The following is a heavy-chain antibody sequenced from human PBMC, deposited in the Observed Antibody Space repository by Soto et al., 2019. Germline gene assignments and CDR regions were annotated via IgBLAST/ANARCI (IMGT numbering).Heavy chain of an antibody. J-gene: IGHJ4*02. CDR1: GGSVNSPNW. D-gene: IGHD6-19*01. CDR3: GRANSSGSPIDS. V-gene: IGHV4-4*02. Sequence: QVQLQQSGPGLVEPSGTLSLTCAVSGGSVNSPNWWNWVRQPPETGLEWIGEMHHSGSSNYNPSLKTRLTLSVDKSNNELSMNLNSVTAADTAIYYCGRANSSGSPIDSWGQGIFVTVSS. CDR2: MHHSGSS.